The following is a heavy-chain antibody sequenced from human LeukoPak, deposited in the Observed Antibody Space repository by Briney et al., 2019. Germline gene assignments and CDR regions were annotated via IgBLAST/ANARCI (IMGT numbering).Heavy chain of an antibody. CDR3: AKVSDRDSSGYYWGFEY. J-gene: IGHJ4*02. D-gene: IGHD3-22*01. CDR2: IYYSGST. V-gene: IGHV4-59*08. CDR1: GGSISGFY. Sequence: SETLSLTCTVSGGSISGFYWSWIRQPPGKGLELIGYIYYSGSTNYNPSLKSRVTISVDTSRNQFSLKLTSVTAADTAVYYCAKVSDRDSSGYYWGFEYWGQGTLVTVSS.